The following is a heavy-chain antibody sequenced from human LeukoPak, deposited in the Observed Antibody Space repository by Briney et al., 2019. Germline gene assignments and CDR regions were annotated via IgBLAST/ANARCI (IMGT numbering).Heavy chain of an antibody. J-gene: IGHJ4*01. Sequence: GGSLRLSCSASGFTFSSYVMHWVRQAPGKGLEYVSGINSDGGDTSYTASVKGRFTVSRDNSENTLYLQMSSLRPEDTAVYYCAVQSFDYWGHGTLVTVSS. CDR2: INSDGGDT. CDR1: GFTFSSYV. V-gene: IGHV3-64D*06. CDR3: AVQSFDY.